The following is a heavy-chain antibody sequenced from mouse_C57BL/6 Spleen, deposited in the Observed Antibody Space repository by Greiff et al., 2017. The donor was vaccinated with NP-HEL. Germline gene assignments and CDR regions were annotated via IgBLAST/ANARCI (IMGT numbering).Heavy chain of an antibody. CDR3: ARPDSSGYEGYAMDY. CDR2: INPYNGGT. V-gene: IGHV1-19*01. D-gene: IGHD3-2*02. J-gene: IGHJ4*01. CDR1: GYTFTDYY. Sequence: VQLKESGPVLVKPGASVKMSCKASGYTFTDYYMNWVKQSHGKSLEWIGVINPYNGGTSYNQKFKGKATLTVDKSSSTAYMELNSLTSEDSAVYYCARPDSSGYEGYAMDYWGQGTSVTVSS.